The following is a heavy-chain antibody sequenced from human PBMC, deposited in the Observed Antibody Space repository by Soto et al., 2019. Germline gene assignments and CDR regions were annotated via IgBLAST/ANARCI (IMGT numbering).Heavy chain of an antibody. CDR2: IWYDGSNK. CDR1: GFTFSSYG. D-gene: IGHD2-8*01. V-gene: IGHV3-33*01. J-gene: IGHJ4*02. Sequence: QVQLVESGGGVVQPGRSLRLSCAASGFTFSSYGMHWVRQAPGKGLEWVAVIWYDGSNKYYADSVKGRFTISRDNSKNPLYLQMNSLRAEDTAVYYCARDKTRYCTNGVCYTFDYWGQGTLVTVSS. CDR3: ARDKTRYCTNGVCYTFDY.